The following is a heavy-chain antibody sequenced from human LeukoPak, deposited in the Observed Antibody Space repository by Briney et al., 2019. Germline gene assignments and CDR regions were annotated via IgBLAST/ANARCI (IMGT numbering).Heavy chain of an antibody. CDR2: ISSSGTST. D-gene: IGHD6-19*01. V-gene: IGHV3-23*01. Sequence: GGSLGLSCAASGFSFSSYVMTWVRQAPGKGLEWVSTISSSGTSTFYADSVKGRFTISRDNSKDTLYLHMNSLRAEDAAVYYCAKTVAGTPEYWGQGTLVTVSS. CDR1: GFSFSSYV. J-gene: IGHJ4*02. CDR3: AKTVAGTPEY.